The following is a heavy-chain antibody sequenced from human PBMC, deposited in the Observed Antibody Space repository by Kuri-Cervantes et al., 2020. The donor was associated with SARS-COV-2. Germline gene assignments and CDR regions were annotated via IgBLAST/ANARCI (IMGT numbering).Heavy chain of an antibody. CDR3: ANAQLWLRTLDY. CDR1: GGSISSSSYY. J-gene: IGHJ4*02. CDR2: IYYSGST. Sequence: SETLSLTCTVSGGSISSSSYYWGWIRQPPGKGLEWIGSIYYSGSTYYNPSLKSRVTISVDTSKNQFSLKLSSVTAADTAVYYCANAQLWLRTLDYWGQGTLVTVSS. V-gene: IGHV4-39*01. D-gene: IGHD5-18*01.